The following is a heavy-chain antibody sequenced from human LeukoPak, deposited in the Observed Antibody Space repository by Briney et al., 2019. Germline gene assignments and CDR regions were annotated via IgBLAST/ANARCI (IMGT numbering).Heavy chain of an antibody. CDR2: INPSGGST. D-gene: IGHD5-18*01. Sequence: GASVKVSCKASGYTFTSYYMHWVRQAPGQGLEWMGIINPSGGSTSYAQKFQGRVTMTEDTSTDTAYMELSSLRSEDTAVYYCAPKVLRSGYSYGFGNYWGQGTLVTVSS. J-gene: IGHJ4*02. CDR1: GYTFTSYY. V-gene: IGHV1-46*01. CDR3: APKVLRSGYSYGFGNY.